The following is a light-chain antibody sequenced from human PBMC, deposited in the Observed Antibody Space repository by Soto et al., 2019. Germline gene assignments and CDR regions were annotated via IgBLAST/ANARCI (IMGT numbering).Light chain of an antibody. CDR3: QKYNSAMWT. V-gene: IGKV1-27*01. CDR2: GAS. CDR1: LGIANY. J-gene: IGKJ1*01. Sequence: DIQMTQSPPSLSASVADRVTISCRASLGIANYVLWYQQRPGKVPKLLIYGASSLLSGVPSRFSGSGSGTDFTLTISSLQPEDVGTYYCQKYNSAMWTFGQGTKVDIK.